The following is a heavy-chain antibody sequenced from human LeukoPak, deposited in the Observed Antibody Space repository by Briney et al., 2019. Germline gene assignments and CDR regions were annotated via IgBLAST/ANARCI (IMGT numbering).Heavy chain of an antibody. CDR1: GFTFSDYY. CDR2: ISSSGSTI. J-gene: IGHJ4*02. D-gene: IGHD5-24*01. CDR3: ARLEAGRWLQKPLDY. V-gene: IGHV3-11*04. Sequence: NPGGSLRLSCAASGFTFSDYYMSWIRQAPGKGLEWVPYISSSGSTIYYADSVKGRFTISRDNAKNSLYLQMNSLRAEDTAVYYCARLEAGRWLQKPLDYWGQGTLVTVSS.